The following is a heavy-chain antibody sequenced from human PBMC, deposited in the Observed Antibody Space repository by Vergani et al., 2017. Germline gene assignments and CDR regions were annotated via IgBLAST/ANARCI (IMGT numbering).Heavy chain of an antibody. J-gene: IGHJ6*03. D-gene: IGHD3-10*01. CDR1: GFSFSSHA. Sequence: QVQLAESGGGRVQPGRSLRLSCAASGFSFSSHAIHWVRQAPGKGLEWVAVISNDGSKKYYADSVKGRFTISRDNSKNTLDLQMNSLRTQDTAVYYCAKAGSVTSGSLQYNFYMEVLGKGAKVTGS. CDR3: AKAGSVTSGSLQYNFYMEV. V-gene: IGHV3-30*18. CDR2: ISNDGSKK.